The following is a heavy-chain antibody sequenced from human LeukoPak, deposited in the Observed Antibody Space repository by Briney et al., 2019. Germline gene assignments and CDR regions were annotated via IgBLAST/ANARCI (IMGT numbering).Heavy chain of an antibody. D-gene: IGHD3-10*01. CDR2: IYYSGTT. Sequence: PSETLSLTCAVSGDSISNYCWSWIRQPPGKRLEWIGCIYYSGTTYYNPSLKSRVTISVDTSKNQFSLKLSSVTAADTAVYYCARTRYYYNSRSYGAPYYFDYWGQGTLVTVSS. V-gene: IGHV4-59*08. CDR3: ARTRYYYNSRSYGAPYYFDY. J-gene: IGHJ4*02. CDR1: GDSISNYC.